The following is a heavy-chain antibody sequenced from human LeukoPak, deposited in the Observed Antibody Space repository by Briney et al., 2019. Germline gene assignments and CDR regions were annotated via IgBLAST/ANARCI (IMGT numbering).Heavy chain of an antibody. CDR2: ISSSGSTI. CDR1: RFTVSSYE. Sequence: GGSLRLSCSASRFTVSSYEMNWVRQAPGKGLEGVSYISSSGSTIYYADSVKGRFTIARDNAKNSLYLQMNSLRAEDTAVYYCARALRYGDYDPGADAFDIWGQGTMVTVSS. D-gene: IGHD4-17*01. CDR3: ARALRYGDYDPGADAFDI. V-gene: IGHV3-48*03. J-gene: IGHJ3*02.